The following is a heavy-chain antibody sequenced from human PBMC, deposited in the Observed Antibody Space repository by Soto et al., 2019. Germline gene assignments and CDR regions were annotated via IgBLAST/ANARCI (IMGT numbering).Heavy chain of an antibody. J-gene: IGHJ3*02. CDR3: ATATVTTSDDAFDI. CDR2: ISYDGSNK. CDR1: GFTFSSYG. D-gene: IGHD4-17*01. Sequence: PGGSLRLSCAASGFTFSSYGMHWVRQAPGKGLEWVAVISYDGSNKYYADSVKGRFTISRDNSKNTLYLQMNSLRAEDTAVYYCATATVTTSDDAFDIWGQGTMVTVSS. V-gene: IGHV3-30*03.